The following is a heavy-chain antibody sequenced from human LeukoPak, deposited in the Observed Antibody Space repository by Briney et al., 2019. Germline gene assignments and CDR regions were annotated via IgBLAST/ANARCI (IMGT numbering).Heavy chain of an antibody. Sequence: GTSVKVSCKASGYTFTTYYIHWVRQAPGQGLEWMGWINPNSGGTNYAQKFQGRVTMTRDTSISTAYMELSRLRSDDTAVYYCARWDSPFGVVIGAFDIWGQGTMVTVSS. CDR3: ARWDSPFGVVIGAFDI. CDR2: INPNSGGT. CDR1: GYTFTTYY. D-gene: IGHD3-3*01. V-gene: IGHV1-2*02. J-gene: IGHJ3*02.